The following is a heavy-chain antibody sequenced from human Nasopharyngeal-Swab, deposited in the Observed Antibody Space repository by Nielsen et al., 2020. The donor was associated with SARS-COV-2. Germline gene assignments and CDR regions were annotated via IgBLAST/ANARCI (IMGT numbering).Heavy chain of an antibody. Sequence: WIRQPPGKGLEWVAVISYDGSNKYYADSVKGRFTISRDNSKNTLYLQMNSLRAEDTAVYYCAKDEAARFYYYYYMDVWGKGTTVTVSS. J-gene: IGHJ6*03. CDR2: ISYDGSNK. V-gene: IGHV3-30*18. D-gene: IGHD6-13*01. CDR3: AKDEAARFYYYYYMDV.